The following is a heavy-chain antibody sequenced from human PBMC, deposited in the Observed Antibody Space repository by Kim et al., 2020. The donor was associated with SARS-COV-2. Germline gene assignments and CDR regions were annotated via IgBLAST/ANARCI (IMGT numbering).Heavy chain of an antibody. CDR3: ARALQWLGEQQDNWFDP. Sequence: ASVKVSCKASGYTFTSYGISWVRQAPGQGLEWMGWISAYNGNTNYAQKLQGRVTMTTDTSTSTAYMELRSLRSDDTAVYYCARALQWLGEQQDNWFDPWGQGTLVTVSS. J-gene: IGHJ5*02. V-gene: IGHV1-18*01. CDR1: GYTFTSYG. D-gene: IGHD6-19*01. CDR2: ISAYNGNT.